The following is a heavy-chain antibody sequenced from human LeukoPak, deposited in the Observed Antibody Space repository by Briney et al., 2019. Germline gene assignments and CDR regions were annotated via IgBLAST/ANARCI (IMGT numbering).Heavy chain of an antibody. Sequence: WVRQAPGKGLEWVANIKQDGSEKYYVDSVKGRFTISRDNAKNSQYLQMNSLRAEDTAVYYCAKGKGLDYWGQGTLVTVSS. V-gene: IGHV3-7*01. CDR2: IKQDGSEK. J-gene: IGHJ4*02. CDR3: AKGKGLDY.